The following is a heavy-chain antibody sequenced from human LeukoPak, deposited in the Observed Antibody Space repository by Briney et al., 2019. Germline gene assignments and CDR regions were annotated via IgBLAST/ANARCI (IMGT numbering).Heavy chain of an antibody. J-gene: IGHJ6*02. D-gene: IGHD6-19*01. CDR2: ISYDGSNK. CDR3: ASRSVAYYYYGMDV. CDR1: GFTFSSYA. Sequence: PGRSLRLSCAASGFTFSSYAMHWVRQAPGKGLEWVAVISYDGSNKYYADSVKGRFTISRDNSKNTLYLQMNSLRAEDTAVYYCASRSVAYYYYGMDVWGQGTTVTVSS. V-gene: IGHV3-30-3*01.